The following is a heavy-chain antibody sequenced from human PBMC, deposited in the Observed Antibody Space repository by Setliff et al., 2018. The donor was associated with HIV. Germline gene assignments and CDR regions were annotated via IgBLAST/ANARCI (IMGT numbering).Heavy chain of an antibody. J-gene: IGHJ4*02. CDR1: GGSISSYY. V-gene: IGHV4-59*08. Sequence: PSETLSLTCTVSGGSISSYYWSWIRQPPGKGLEWIGYIYYSGSTNYNPSLRSRATISVDTSKNLFSLKLSSVTAADTAVYYCARGYGAAGGGYWGQGTLVTVSS. CDR2: IYYSGST. D-gene: IGHD6-25*01. CDR3: ARGYGAAGGGY.